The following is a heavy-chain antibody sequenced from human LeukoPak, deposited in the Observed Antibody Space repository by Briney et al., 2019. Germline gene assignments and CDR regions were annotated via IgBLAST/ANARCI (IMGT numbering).Heavy chain of an antibody. CDR1: GGSFSGYY. Sequence: SETLSLTCAVYGGSFSGYYWSWIRQPPGKGLEWIGEINHSGSTNYNPSLKSRVTISVDTSKNQFSLKLSSVTAADTAVYYCAFGHSPRWLFGYWGQETLVTVSS. V-gene: IGHV4-34*01. CDR3: AFGHSPRWLFGY. D-gene: IGHD3-10*01. CDR2: INHSGST. J-gene: IGHJ4*02.